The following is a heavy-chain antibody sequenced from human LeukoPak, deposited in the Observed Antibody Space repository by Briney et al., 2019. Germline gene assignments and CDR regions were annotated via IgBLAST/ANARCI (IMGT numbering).Heavy chain of an antibody. J-gene: IGHJ3*02. D-gene: IGHD5-12*01. CDR3: AREELDIVATIVVDNAFDI. V-gene: IGHV3-23*01. CDR1: GFTFSSYA. Sequence: GGSLRLSCAASGFTFSSYAMSWVRQAPGKGLEWVSAISGSGGSTYYADSVKGRFTISRDNSKNTLYLQMNSLRAEDTAVYYCAREELDIVATIVVDNAFDIWGQGTMVTVSS. CDR2: ISGSGGST.